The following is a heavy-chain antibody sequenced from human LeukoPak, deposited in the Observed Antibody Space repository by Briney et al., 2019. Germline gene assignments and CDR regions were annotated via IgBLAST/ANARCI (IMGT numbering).Heavy chain of an antibody. D-gene: IGHD2-15*01. Sequence: PGGSLRLSCAASGFTFSSYSMNWVRQAPGKGLEWVSSISSSSSYIYYADSVKGRFTISRDNAKNSLYLQMNSLRAEDTAVYYCVVVVVAAINWFDPWGQGTLVTVS. V-gene: IGHV3-21*01. CDR1: GFTFSSYS. CDR3: VVVVVAAINWFDP. J-gene: IGHJ5*02. CDR2: ISSSSSYI.